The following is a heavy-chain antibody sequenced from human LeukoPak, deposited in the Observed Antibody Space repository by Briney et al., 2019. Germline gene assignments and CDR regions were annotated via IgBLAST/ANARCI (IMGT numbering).Heavy chain of an antibody. CDR2: INPNSGGT. CDR1: GYTFTGYY. V-gene: IGHV1-2*02. D-gene: IGHD5-18*01. CDR3: KRYSSENGFDI. J-gene: IGHJ3*02. Sequence: ASVKVSCKASGYTFTGYYMHWVRQAPGQGLEWMGWINPNSGGTNYAQKFQGRVTMTRDTSISTAYMELNSLRSDDTAVYYCKRYSSENGFDIWGQGTMVTVSS.